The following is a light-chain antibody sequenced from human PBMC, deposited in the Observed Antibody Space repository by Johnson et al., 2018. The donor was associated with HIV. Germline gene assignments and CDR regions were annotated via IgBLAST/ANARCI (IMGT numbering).Light chain of an antibody. CDR2: KND. Sequence: QSVLTQPPSVSAAPGQKVTISCSRNYSNFGNNYVSWYQQLPGTAPKLLIYKNDKRPSGIPDRFSGSKSGTSATLGITGLQTGDEADYYCGTWDSSLSTSVFGTGTKVTVL. V-gene: IGLV1-51*02. J-gene: IGLJ1*01. CDR3: GTWDSSLSTSV. CDR1: YSNFGNNY.